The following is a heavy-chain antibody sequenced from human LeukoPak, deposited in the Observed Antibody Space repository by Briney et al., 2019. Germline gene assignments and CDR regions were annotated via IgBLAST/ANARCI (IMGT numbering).Heavy chain of an antibody. D-gene: IGHD6-25*01. CDR1: GGTFSSYA. J-gene: IGHJ5*02. V-gene: IGHV1-69*01. Sequence: SVKVSCKASGGTFSSYAISWVRQAPGQGLEWMGGIIPIFGTANYAQKFQGRVTITADESTSTAYMELSSLRSEDTAVYYCARDGKGGSRGAYNWFDPWGQGTLVTVSS. CDR2: IIPIFGTA. CDR3: ARDGKGGSRGAYNWFDP.